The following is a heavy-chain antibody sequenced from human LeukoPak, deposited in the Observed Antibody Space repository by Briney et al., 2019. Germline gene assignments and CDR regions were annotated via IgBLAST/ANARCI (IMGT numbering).Heavy chain of an antibody. J-gene: IGHJ4*02. Sequence: GGSLRLSCAASGFTVSGNYMNWVRQAPGKGLEWVSVISSSSKYIYYADSVKGRFTISRDNAKNSLYLQMNSLRAEDTAVYYCARVSTAVSLAIDYWGQGTLVTVST. V-gene: IGHV3-21*06. CDR2: ISSSSKYI. D-gene: IGHD6-13*01. CDR3: ARVSTAVSLAIDY. CDR1: GFTVSGNY.